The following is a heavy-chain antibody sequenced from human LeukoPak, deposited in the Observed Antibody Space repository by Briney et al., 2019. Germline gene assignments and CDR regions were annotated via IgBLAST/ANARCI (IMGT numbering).Heavy chain of an antibody. D-gene: IGHD2-2*01. CDR2: ISGSGGST. V-gene: IGHV3-23*01. J-gene: IGHJ4*02. Sequence: PGGSLRLSCAASGFTFSSYSMNWVRQAPGKGLEWVSGISGSGGSTYYADSVKGRFTISRDNSKNTVYLQMNSLRADDTAVYYCAKMGHIVVVPAASYFDYWAREPWSPSPQ. CDR3: AKMGHIVVVPAASYFDY. CDR1: GFTFSSYS.